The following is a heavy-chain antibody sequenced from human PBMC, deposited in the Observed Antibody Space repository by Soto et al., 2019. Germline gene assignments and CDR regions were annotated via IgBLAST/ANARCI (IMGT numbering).Heavy chain of an antibody. CDR1: GGTFSSYA. CDR2: IIPIFGTA. CDR3: ARGGYDSSGYLGHRAFDY. D-gene: IGHD3-22*01. Sequence: ASVKVSCKASGGTFSSYAISWVRQAPGQGLEWMGGIIPIFGTANYAQKFQGRVTITADESTSTAYMELSSLRSEDTAVYYCARGGYDSSGYLGHRAFDYWGQGTLVTVSS. J-gene: IGHJ4*02. V-gene: IGHV1-69*13.